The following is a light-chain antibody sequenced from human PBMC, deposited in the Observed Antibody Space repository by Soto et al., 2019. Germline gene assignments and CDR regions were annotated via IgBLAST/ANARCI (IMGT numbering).Light chain of an antibody. CDR3: QQYNNWPLT. Sequence: EIVMTQSPATLSVSPGETATLSCRASQSLTSYLAWYQQKPDQAPRLLIYGISTRATDIPARFSGSGSGTEFTLNISSLQYEEFAVYYCQQYNNWPLTFGGGTKVEIK. CDR2: GIS. J-gene: IGKJ4*01. V-gene: IGKV3-15*01. CDR1: QSLTSY.